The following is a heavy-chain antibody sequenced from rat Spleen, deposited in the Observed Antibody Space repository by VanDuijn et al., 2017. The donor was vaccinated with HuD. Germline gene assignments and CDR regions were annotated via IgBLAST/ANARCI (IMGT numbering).Heavy chain of an antibody. CDR2: ISYDGSST. J-gene: IGHJ2*01. Sequence: EVQLVESDGGLVQPGRSLKLSCAASGFTFSDYYMAWVRQAPTKGLEWVATISYDGSSTYYRDSVKGRFTISRDNAKSTLYLQMDSLRSEDTATYYCARRITIAADYFDYWGQGVMVTVSS. D-gene: IGHD1-2*01. V-gene: IGHV5-29*01. CDR3: ARRITIAADYFDY. CDR1: GFTFSDYY.